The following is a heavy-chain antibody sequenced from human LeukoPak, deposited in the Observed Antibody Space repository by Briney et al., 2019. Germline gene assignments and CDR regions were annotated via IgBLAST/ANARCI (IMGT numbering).Heavy chain of an antibody. V-gene: IGHV3-21*01. J-gene: IGHJ4*02. CDR1: GFTFSSYS. Sequence: PGGSLSLSCAASGFTFSSYSMNWVRQAPGKGLEWVSSISSSSSYIYYADSVKGRFTISRDNAKNSLYLQMNSLRAEDTAVYYCARDYCSSTSCYLPFDYWGQGTLVTVSS. CDR3: ARDYCSSTSCYLPFDY. D-gene: IGHD2-2*01. CDR2: ISSSSSYI.